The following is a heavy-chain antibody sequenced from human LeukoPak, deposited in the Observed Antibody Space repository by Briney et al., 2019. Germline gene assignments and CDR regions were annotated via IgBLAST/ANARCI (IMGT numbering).Heavy chain of an antibody. V-gene: IGHV1-18*01. J-gene: IGHJ4*02. CDR3: ARGGYYGSGSFPDY. Sequence: ASVKVSCKASGSSFGSFGINWVRQAPGQGLEWMGWISAYNGNTNYAQKVQGRVTMTTDTYTSTAYMDLMNLRSDDTAVYYCARGGYYGSGSFPDYWGQGTLVTVSS. CDR2: ISAYNGNT. D-gene: IGHD3-10*01. CDR1: GSSFGSFG.